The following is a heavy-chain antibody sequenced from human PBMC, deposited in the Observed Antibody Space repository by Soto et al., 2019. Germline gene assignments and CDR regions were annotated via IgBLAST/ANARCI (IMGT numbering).Heavy chain of an antibody. J-gene: IGHJ4*02. CDR1: GYTLTELS. CDR3: ATGGLDCGGDCYTDY. Sequence: ASVKVSCKVSGYTLTELSMHWVRQAPGKGLEWMGGFDPEDGETIYAQKFQGRVTMTEDTSTDTAYMELSSLRSEDTAVYYCATGGLDCGGDCYTDYWGQGTLVTAPQ. V-gene: IGHV1-24*01. CDR2: FDPEDGET. D-gene: IGHD2-21*02.